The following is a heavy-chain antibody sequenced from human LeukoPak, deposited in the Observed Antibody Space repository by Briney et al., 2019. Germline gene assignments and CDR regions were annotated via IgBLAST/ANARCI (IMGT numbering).Heavy chain of an antibody. CDR3: ARDHVYSSGPLDY. CDR2: IVALFGTT. D-gene: IGHD6-19*01. CDR1: GGTFSSYA. V-gene: IGHV1-69*05. J-gene: IGHJ4*02. Sequence: SVKVSCKASGGTFSSYAISWVRQAPGQGLEWMGGIVALFGTTNYAQKLQGRVTMTTDTSTSTAYMELRSLRSDDTAVYYCARDHVYSSGPLDYWGQGTLVTVSS.